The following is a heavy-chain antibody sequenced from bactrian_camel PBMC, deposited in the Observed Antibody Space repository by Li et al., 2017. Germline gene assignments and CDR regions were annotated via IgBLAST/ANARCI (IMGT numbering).Heavy chain of an antibody. V-gene: IGHV3S9*01. CDR2: IDRYGNQ. D-gene: IGHD4*01. CDR1: DSTYNTCT. J-gene: IGHJ4*01. Sequence: HVQLVESGGGLVQPGGSLRLSCALSDSTYNTCTMGWYRQAPGKERELVSSIDRYGNQFPRDSVKGRFTISLDNAKKMVNLRMTNLKPEDTATYYCAVECPSDYVGGSDVSIWSQGTQVTVS.